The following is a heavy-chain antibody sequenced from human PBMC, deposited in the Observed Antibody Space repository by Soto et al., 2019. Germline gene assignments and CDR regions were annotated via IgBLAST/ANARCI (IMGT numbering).Heavy chain of an antibody. CDR2: ISYDGSNK. Sequence: GGSLRLSYAASGFTFSSYAMHWVRQAPGKGLEWVAVISYDGSNKYYADSVKGRFTISRDNSKNTLYLQMNSLRAEDTAVYYCARDNVVVPAAIDYYYGMDVWGQGTTVTV. V-gene: IGHV3-30-3*01. J-gene: IGHJ6*02. CDR1: GFTFSSYA. CDR3: ARDNVVVPAAIDYYYGMDV. D-gene: IGHD2-2*01.